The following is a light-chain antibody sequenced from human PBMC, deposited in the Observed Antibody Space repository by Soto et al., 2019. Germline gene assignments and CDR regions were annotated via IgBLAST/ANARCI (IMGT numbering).Light chain of an antibody. Sequence: QSALTQPPSASGSPGQSVTISCTGTSSDVCGYNYVSWYQQHPGKAPKLMIYEVSKRPSGVPDRFSGSKSGNTASLTVSGLQAEDEADYYCRSYAGSNNNYVFGTGTKVTVL. CDR3: RSYAGSNNNYV. V-gene: IGLV2-8*01. J-gene: IGLJ1*01. CDR2: EVS. CDR1: SSDVCGYNY.